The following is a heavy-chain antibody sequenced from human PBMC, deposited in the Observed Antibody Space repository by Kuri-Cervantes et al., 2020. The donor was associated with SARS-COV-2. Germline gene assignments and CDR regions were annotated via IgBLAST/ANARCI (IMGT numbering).Heavy chain of an antibody. J-gene: IGHJ3*02. CDR1: GDSVSSGNYY. CDR2: NYHSGNT. V-gene: IGHV4-61*01. D-gene: IGHD6-13*01. CDR3: ARDPWGIAAALNAFDI. Sequence: GSLRLSCTVSGDSVSSGNYYWSWIRQPPGKGLEWIGYNYHSGNTNYNPSLKSRVSISVDMSRNQFSLKLSSVTAADTAVYYCARDPWGIAAALNAFDIWGQGTMVTVSS.